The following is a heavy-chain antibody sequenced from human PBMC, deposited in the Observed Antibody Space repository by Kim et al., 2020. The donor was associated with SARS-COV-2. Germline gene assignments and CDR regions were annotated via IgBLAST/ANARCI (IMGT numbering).Heavy chain of an antibody. D-gene: IGHD3-10*01. J-gene: IGHJ3*02. Sequence: SVKCRFTISKDNSKNTLYVQMNSLRAEDTAVYYCASDPDSGSYYNDAFDIWGQGTMVTVSS. CDR3: ASDPDSGSYYNDAFDI. V-gene: IGHV3-30*01.